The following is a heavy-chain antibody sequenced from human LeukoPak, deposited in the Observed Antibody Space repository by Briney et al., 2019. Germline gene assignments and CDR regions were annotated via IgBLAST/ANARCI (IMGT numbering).Heavy chain of an antibody. CDR3: ARGVDDAADGADCFDP. V-gene: IGHV4-61*01. D-gene: IGHD3-16*01. CDR2: IYYSGST. Sequence: PSETLSLTCTVSGCSVSSCSYYWSWIRQPPGKGLEWIGYIYYSGSTNYNPSLKSRVTISVDTSKNQFSLKLSSVTAADTAVYYCARGVDDAADGADCFDPWGQGTLVTVSS. CDR1: GCSVSSCSYY. J-gene: IGHJ5*02.